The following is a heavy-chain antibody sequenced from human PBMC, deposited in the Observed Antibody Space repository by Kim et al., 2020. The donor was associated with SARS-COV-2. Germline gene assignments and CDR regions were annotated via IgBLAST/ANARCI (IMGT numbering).Heavy chain of an antibody. CDR2: LYHSGST. Sequence: SETLSLTCTVSGYSISSGYYWCWIRQPPGKGLEWIGSLYHSGSTYYNPSPNSRVTISVDTSKNQFSLKLSSVTAADTAVYYCAWSNSRYSSSWYIEGWFDPWGQGTLVTVSS. CDR1: GYSISSGYY. V-gene: IGHV4-38-2*02. CDR3: AWSNSRYSSSWYIEGWFDP. J-gene: IGHJ5*02. D-gene: IGHD6-13*01.